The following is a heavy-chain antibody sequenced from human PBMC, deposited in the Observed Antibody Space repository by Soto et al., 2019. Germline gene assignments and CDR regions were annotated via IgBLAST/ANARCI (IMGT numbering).Heavy chain of an antibody. Sequence: QVQLQESGPGLVKASQTLSLTCNVSGGSISSGGYYWTWIRQHPGKGLEWIGDIHHSWSTFYNPSLKSRVSISVDTSNNQFSLKLSSVTAADTAVYFCVRGVLSWGQGTLVTVSS. J-gene: IGHJ1*01. CDR2: IHHSWST. D-gene: IGHD3-10*01. V-gene: IGHV4-31*03. CDR1: GGSISSGGYY. CDR3: VRGVLS.